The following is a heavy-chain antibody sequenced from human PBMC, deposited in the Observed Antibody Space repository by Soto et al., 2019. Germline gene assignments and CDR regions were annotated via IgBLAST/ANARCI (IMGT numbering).Heavy chain of an antibody. CDR3: ASLGRQD. CDR1: GFTFSDSW. CDR2: IKQDGSEK. D-gene: IGHD3-16*01. V-gene: IGHV3-7*01. Sequence: LRLSCAASGFTFSDSWMDWVRQAPGKGPEWVANIKQDGSEKNYVDSVKGRFTISRDSAKNSLYLQMNSLRAEDTAVYYCASLGRQDWDQGTTLTVSS. J-gene: IGHJ6*02.